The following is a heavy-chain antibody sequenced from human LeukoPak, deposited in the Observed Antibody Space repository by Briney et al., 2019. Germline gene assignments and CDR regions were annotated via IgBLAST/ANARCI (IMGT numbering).Heavy chain of an antibody. Sequence: GGSLRLPCAASGFTFSSYAMSWVRQAPGKGLEWVSGISWNSGSIGYADSVKGRFTISRDNAKNSLYLQMNSLRAEDTALYYCAKSPYYSMDYYFDYWGQGTLVTVSS. CDR1: GFTFSSYA. CDR2: ISWNSGSI. J-gene: IGHJ4*02. CDR3: AKSPYYSMDYYFDY. D-gene: IGHD3-10*01. V-gene: IGHV3-9*01.